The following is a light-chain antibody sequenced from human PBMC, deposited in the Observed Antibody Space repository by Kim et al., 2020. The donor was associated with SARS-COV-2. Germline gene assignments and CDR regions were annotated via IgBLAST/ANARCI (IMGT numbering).Light chain of an antibody. V-gene: IGKV3-11*01. CDR3: QHRSNWPSLT. CDR1: RSVSSY. Sequence: PVERATLSCRASRSVSSYLTWYQQKPGHAPRLLIYDASTRAAGILARFSGSGSGTDFTLTISSLEPEDFAVYYCQHRSNWPSLTFGGGTKVDIK. CDR2: DAS. J-gene: IGKJ4*01.